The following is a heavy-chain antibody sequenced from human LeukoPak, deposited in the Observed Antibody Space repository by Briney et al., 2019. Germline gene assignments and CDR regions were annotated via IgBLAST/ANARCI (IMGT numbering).Heavy chain of an antibody. J-gene: IGHJ3*02. D-gene: IGHD4-11*01. CDR3: ARDPRLAGGHDAFDI. CDR1: GGSFSGYY. Sequence: ASETLSLTCAVYGGSFSGYYWSWIRQPPGKGLEWIGEINHSGSTYYNPSLKSRVTISVDTSKNQFSLKLSSVTAADTAVYYCARDPRLAGGHDAFDIWGQGTMVTVSS. CDR2: INHSGST. V-gene: IGHV4-34*01.